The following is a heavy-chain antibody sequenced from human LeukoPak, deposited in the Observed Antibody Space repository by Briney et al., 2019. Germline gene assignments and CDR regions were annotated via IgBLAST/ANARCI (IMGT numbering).Heavy chain of an antibody. D-gene: IGHD3-22*01. CDR1: GFTFSSYA. CDR3: AKSVVITMTGGIGY. CDR2: ISGSGGST. Sequence: GGSLRLSCAASGFTFSSYAMSWVRQAPGKGLEWVSAISGSGGSTYYADSVKGRFTISRDNSKNTLYLQMNSLRAEDTAVYYCAKSVVITMTGGIGYWGQGTLVTVSS. J-gene: IGHJ4*02. V-gene: IGHV3-23*01.